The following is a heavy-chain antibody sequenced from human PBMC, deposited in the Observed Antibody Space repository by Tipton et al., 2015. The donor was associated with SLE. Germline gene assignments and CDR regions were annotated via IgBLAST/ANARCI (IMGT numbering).Heavy chain of an antibody. CDR1: GFTFSSYA. V-gene: IGHV3-23*01. CDR2: ISGSGGST. CDR3: ARSLRFLEWLRFDP. Sequence: SLRLSCAASGFTFSSYAMSWVRQAPGKGMEWVSAISGSGGSTYYADSVKGRFTISRDNSKNTLYLQMNSLRAEDTAVYYCARSLRFLEWLRFDPWGQGTLVTVSS. J-gene: IGHJ5*02. D-gene: IGHD3-3*01.